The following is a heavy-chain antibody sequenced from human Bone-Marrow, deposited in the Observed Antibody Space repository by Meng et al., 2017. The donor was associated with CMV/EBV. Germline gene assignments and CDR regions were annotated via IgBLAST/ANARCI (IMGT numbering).Heavy chain of an antibody. CDR1: GFTFSNYE. D-gene: IGHD3-10*01. V-gene: IGHV3-21*05. CDR3: ARESRGFFDY. Sequence: GEPLKISCVVSGFTFSNYEMDWVRQAPGKGLEWISYISSSSSYIYYADSVKGRFTISRDNAKNSLYLQMNSLRAEDTAVYYCARESRGFFDYWGQGTLVTVSS. CDR2: ISSSSSYI. J-gene: IGHJ4*02.